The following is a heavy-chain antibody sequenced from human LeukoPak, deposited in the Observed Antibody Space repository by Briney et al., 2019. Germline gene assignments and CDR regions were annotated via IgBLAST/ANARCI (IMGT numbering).Heavy chain of an antibody. V-gene: IGHV5-51*01. CDR2: IYPADSDI. D-gene: IGHD2-15*01. Sequence: GESLKISCKGSGYRFSNYWIGWVRHMPGKGLEWMGIIYPADSDIRYSPSFQGQVTISADKSISTAYLQWSSLKASDTAMYYCARQEYCSGGSCYTWFDPWGQGTLVTVSS. CDR3: ARQEYCSGGSCYTWFDP. CDR1: GYRFSNYW. J-gene: IGHJ5*02.